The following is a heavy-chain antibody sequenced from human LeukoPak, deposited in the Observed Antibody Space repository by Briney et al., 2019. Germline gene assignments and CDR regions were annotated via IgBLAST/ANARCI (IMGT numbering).Heavy chain of an antibody. CDR3: AREGGYDSGFDY. CDR2: IYYSGST. CDR1: VGSISSGGYY. J-gene: IGHJ4*02. Sequence: SETLSLTCSVSVGSISSGGYYCSWIRQHPGKGLEWIGYIYYSGSTYYNPSLKSRVTISVDTSKNQFSLKLSSVTAADTAVYYCAREGGYDSGFDYWGQGTLVTVSS. V-gene: IGHV4-31*03. D-gene: IGHD5-12*01.